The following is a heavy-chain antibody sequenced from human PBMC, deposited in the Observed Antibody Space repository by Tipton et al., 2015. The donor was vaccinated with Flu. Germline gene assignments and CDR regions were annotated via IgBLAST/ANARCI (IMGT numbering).Heavy chain of an antibody. V-gene: IGHV3-73*01. CDR3: SRPSVCSGGSCPLSR. Sequence: VQLVQSGGGLVQPGGSLKLSCAASGFTFSGSAMHWVRQASGKGLEWVGRIRTKANNYATAYAASVTGRFTISRDDSKNTAYLQVNSLKTEDTAVYYCSRPSVCSGGSCPLSRWGQGTLVTVSS. CDR1: GFTFSGSA. CDR2: IRTKANNYAT. J-gene: IGHJ4*02. D-gene: IGHD2-15*01.